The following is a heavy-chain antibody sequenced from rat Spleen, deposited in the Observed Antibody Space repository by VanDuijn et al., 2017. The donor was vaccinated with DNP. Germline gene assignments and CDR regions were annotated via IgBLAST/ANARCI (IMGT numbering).Heavy chain of an antibody. Sequence: EVQLVESGGGLVQPGRSLKLSCAASGFTFSDYNMAWVRQAPKKGLEWVATIIYDDSTTHYRDSVRGRFTVSRDNAKSTLYLQMDSLRSEDTATYYCARSRYTTESYYEGYFDYWGQGVMVTVSS. CDR1: GFTFSDYN. CDR2: IIYDDSTT. CDR3: ARSRYTTESYYEGYFDY. V-gene: IGHV5-7*01. J-gene: IGHJ2*01. D-gene: IGHD1-6*01.